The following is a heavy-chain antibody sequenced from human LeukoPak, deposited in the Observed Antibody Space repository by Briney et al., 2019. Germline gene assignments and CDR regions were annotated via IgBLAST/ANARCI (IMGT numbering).Heavy chain of an antibody. CDR2: ISSSGSTI. V-gene: IGHV3-11*04. D-gene: IGHD3-16*02. Sequence: GGSLRLSCAASGFTFSDYYMSWIRQAPGKGLEWVSYISSSGSTIYYADSVKGRFTISRDNAKNSLYLQMNSLRAEDTAVYYCAREAFGGAIVGSYYYYMDVWGKGTTVTVSS. CDR3: AREAFGGAIVGSYYYYMDV. CDR1: GFTFSDYY. J-gene: IGHJ6*03.